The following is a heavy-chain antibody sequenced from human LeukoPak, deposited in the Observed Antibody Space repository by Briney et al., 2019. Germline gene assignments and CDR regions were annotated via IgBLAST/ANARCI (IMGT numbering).Heavy chain of an antibody. CDR3: ARGILVKVYAPFDY. D-gene: IGHD2-8*01. CDR2: IIHTGRT. CDR1: GGGSFSDYY. Sequence: SETLSLTCAVSGGGSFSDYYWTWIRQSPGKGLEWIGEIIHTGRTNYSPSLKSRLTISVDTSKNQFSLKLNSVTAADTAVYFCARGILVKVYAPFDYWGQGTLVAVSS. J-gene: IGHJ4*02. V-gene: IGHV4-34*12.